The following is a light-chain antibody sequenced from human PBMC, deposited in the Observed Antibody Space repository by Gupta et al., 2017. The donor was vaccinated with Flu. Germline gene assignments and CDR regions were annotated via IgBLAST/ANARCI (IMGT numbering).Light chain of an antibody. CDR1: QGVSSGY. V-gene: IGKV3-20*01. Sequence: IVFTQSPGTLSLSPGERATLSCRASQGVSSGYLAWYQQKPGRAPRLLIYGASRRATGIPDRFSGSGSGTDFTLTISRLEPEDFAVYYCQHYGSSPYSFGQGTKLEIK. CDR2: GAS. CDR3: QHYGSSPYS. J-gene: IGKJ2*03.